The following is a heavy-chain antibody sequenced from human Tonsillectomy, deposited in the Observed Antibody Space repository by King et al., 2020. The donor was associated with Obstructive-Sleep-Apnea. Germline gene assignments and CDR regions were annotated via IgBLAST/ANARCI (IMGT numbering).Heavy chain of an antibody. CDR2: IRSKANSYAT. CDR3: TRLACDLWGGEDMDV. Sequence: VQLVESGGGLVQPGGSLKLSCAASGFTFSGSAMHWVRQASGKGLEWVGRIRSKANSYATAYAASVKGRFTISRDDSKNTAYLQMNSLKTEDTAVYYCTRLACDLWGGEDMDVWGQGTTVTVSS. D-gene: IGHD3-3*01. CDR1: GFTFSGSA. J-gene: IGHJ6*02. V-gene: IGHV3-73*01.